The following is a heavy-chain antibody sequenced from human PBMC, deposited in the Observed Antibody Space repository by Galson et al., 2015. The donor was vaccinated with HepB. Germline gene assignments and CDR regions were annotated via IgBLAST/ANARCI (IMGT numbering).Heavy chain of an antibody. CDR2: IYWNDDK. Sequence: PALVKPTQTLTLTCTFSVFSLSTSGVGVGWIRQPPGKALEWLALIYWNDDKRYSPSLKSRLTITKDTSKNQVVLTMTNMDPVDTATYYCAHLHSAIVVVVAAPLDYFDYWGQGTLVTVSS. J-gene: IGHJ4*02. V-gene: IGHV2-5*01. CDR1: VFSLSTSGVG. D-gene: IGHD2-15*01. CDR3: AHLHSAIVVVVAAPLDYFDY.